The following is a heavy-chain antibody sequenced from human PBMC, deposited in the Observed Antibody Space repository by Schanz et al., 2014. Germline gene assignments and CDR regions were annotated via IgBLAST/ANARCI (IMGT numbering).Heavy chain of an antibody. CDR3: ARHRDPDRGGYDF. Sequence: QVQLQQWGAGVLKPSETLSLTCVVSGGSISTYYWSWIRQSPGKGLEWIGFVFYGETTIYNPSLKSRVTISGDPSKNHLSLKLTSLTAADTAVYYCARHRDPDRGGYDFWGQGTQVTVSS. J-gene: IGHJ4*02. V-gene: IGHV4-59*08. CDR2: VFYGETT. D-gene: IGHD5-12*01. CDR1: GGSISTYY.